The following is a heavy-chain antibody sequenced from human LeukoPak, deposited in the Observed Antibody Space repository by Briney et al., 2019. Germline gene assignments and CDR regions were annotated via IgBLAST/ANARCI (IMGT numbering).Heavy chain of an antibody. J-gene: IGHJ2*01. CDR1: GFNFSPYG. V-gene: IGHV3-48*04. D-gene: IGHD3-16*01. CDR2: ISSSGSTI. CDR3: ARDYTVYWYFDL. Sequence: PGGSLRLSCAASGFNFSPYGMHWVRQPPGKGLEWVSYISSSGSTIYYADSVKGRFTISRDNAKNSLYLQMNSLTAEDTAVYYCARDYTVYWYFDLWGRGTLVTVSS.